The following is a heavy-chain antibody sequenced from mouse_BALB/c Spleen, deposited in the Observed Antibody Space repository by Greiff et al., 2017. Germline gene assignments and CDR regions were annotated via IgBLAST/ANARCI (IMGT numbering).Heavy chain of an antibody. D-gene: IGHD1-2*01. CDR1: GYTFTSYV. V-gene: IGHV1-14*01. CDR3: ARSGLLRLGYYAMDY. CDR2: INPYNDGT. Sequence: VQLQQSGPELVKPGASVKMSCKASGYTFTSYVMHWVKQKPGQGLEWIGYINPYNDGTKYNEKFKGKATLTSDKSSSTAYMELSSLTSEDSAVYYCARSGLLRLGYYAMDYWGQGTSVTVSS. J-gene: IGHJ4*01.